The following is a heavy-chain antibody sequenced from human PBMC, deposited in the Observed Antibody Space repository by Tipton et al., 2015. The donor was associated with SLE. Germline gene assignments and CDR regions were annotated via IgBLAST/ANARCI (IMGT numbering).Heavy chain of an antibody. Sequence: ELVKPSETLSLTCTVSGDSVSTSNHYWGRIRQSPGQGLDWIGNFFYRGSTYYNPSLKSRVTISTDTSKNQFSLRLSSVTAADTAVYYCARVTSYDFWSGSLPGYFDFWGQGILVTVSS. CDR1: GDSVSTSNHY. D-gene: IGHD3-3*01. V-gene: IGHV4-39*07. CDR2: FFYRGST. J-gene: IGHJ4*02. CDR3: ARVTSYDFWSGSLPGYFDF.